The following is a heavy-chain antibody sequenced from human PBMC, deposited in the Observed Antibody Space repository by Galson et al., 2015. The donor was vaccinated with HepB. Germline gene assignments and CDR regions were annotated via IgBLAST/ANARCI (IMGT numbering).Heavy chain of an antibody. V-gene: IGHV4-31*03. CDR1: GDSISSVDYY. CDR3: ATKGNGLYYFDY. D-gene: IGHD3/OR15-3a*01. CDR2: IHYSGPT. Sequence: TLSLTCTVSGDSISSVDYYCTWIRQYPGKGLEWIGYIHYSGPTYWNPSLKSRVTMSVDTSNNQFSLRLNSVTVADTAVYYCATKGNGLYYFDYWGQGTLVTVSS. J-gene: IGHJ4*02.